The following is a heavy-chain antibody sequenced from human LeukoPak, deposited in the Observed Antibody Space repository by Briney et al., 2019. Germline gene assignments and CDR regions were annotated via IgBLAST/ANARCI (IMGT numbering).Heavy chain of an antibody. CDR2: IHYSGST. CDR1: GGSISSGDYY. J-gene: IGHJ3*02. V-gene: IGHV4-30-4*08. Sequence: PSETLSLTCTVSGGSISSGDYYWSWIRQPPGKGLEWIGYIHYSGSTYYNPSLKSRVLISVDTSNHQFSLKLTSVTAADTAVYYCARGRTVYYDFWSGYYPEGGAFDIWGQGTMVTVSS. CDR3: ARGRTVYYDFWSGYYPEGGAFDI. D-gene: IGHD3-3*01.